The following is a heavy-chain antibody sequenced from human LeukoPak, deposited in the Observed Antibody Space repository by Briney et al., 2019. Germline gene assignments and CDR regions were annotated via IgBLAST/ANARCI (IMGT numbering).Heavy chain of an antibody. J-gene: IGHJ4*02. CDR1: GYTFTGYY. D-gene: IGHD1-26*01. V-gene: IGHV1-8*03. CDR2: MNPHSGNT. Sequence: ASVKVSCKASGYTFTGYYMHWVRQAPGQGLEWMGWMNPHSGNTGYAQKFQGRVTITRNSSISTAYLELSSLRYEDTAVYYCAREGNRSSDSSASYPLDYWGQGTLVTVSS. CDR3: AREGNRSSDSSASYPLDY.